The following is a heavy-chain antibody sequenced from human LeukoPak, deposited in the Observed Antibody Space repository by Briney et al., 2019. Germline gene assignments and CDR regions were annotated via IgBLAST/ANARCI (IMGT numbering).Heavy chain of an antibody. V-gene: IGHV3-74*01. Sequence: PGGSLRLSCAASGLTLSNYWTHWVRQAPGKGLEWVPHISSDGSITTYADSVKGRFTISRDNSKNTVYLQMNSLRVEDTAVYFCARPYCSGGACYFPPDYWGQGTLVTVSS. CDR3: ARPYCSGGACYFPPDY. J-gene: IGHJ4*02. CDR1: GLTLSNYW. CDR2: ISSDGSIT. D-gene: IGHD2-15*01.